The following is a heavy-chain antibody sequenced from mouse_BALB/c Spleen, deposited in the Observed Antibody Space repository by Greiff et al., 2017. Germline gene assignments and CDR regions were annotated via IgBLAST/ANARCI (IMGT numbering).Heavy chain of an antibody. CDR3: ARSDGYAWFAY. V-gene: IGHV14-3*02. D-gene: IGHD2-2*01. CDR2: IDPANGNT. J-gene: IGHJ3*01. Sequence: VQLQQSGPELVKPGASVKMSCKASGYTFTSYYIHWVKQRPEQGLEWIGRIDPANGNTKYDPKFQGKATITADTSSNTAYLQLSSLTSEDTAVYYCARSDGYAWFAYWGQGTLVTVSA. CDR1: GYTFTSYY.